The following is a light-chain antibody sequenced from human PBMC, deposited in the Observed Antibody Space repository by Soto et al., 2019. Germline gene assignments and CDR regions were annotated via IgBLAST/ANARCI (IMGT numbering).Light chain of an antibody. CDR3: SSCAGSRTVL. CDR1: SSDVGGYNY. Sequence: QSVLTQPPSASGSPGQSVAISCTGTSSDVGGYNYVSWYQQHPGKAPKLMIYEVNKRPSGVPDRFSGSKSGNTASLTVSGLQAEDEADYYCSSCAGSRTVLFGGGTKLTVL. J-gene: IGLJ3*02. CDR2: EVN. V-gene: IGLV2-8*01.